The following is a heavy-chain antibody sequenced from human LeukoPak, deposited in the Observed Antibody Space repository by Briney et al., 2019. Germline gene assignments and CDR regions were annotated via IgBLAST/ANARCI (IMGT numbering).Heavy chain of an antibody. J-gene: IGHJ3*02. D-gene: IGHD3-16*02. CDR2: ISKSGGDT. CDR3: AKCDYDYVWGNYRYYAFDI. V-gene: IGHV3-23*01. CDR1: GFTFGDYV. Sequence: GGSLRLSCAASGFTFGDYVMSWVRQAPGKGPEWVSSISKSGGDTSYADSVKGRFTISRDNSENTLDLQMISLRAEDTAVYFCAKCDYDYVWGNYRYYAFDIWGQGTRVIVSS.